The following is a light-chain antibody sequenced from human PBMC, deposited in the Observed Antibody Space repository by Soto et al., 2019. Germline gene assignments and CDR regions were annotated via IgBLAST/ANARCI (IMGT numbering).Light chain of an antibody. V-gene: IGKV3-20*01. CDR1: QSVSSSY. Sequence: TVLTQSPGTLSLSPWERATLSCRASQSVSSSYLAWYQQKPGQAPRLLIYGASSRATGIPDRFSGSGSGTDFTLTISRLEPEDFAVYYCQQYGSSLWTFGQGTKVDIK. CDR2: GAS. CDR3: QQYGSSLWT. J-gene: IGKJ1*01.